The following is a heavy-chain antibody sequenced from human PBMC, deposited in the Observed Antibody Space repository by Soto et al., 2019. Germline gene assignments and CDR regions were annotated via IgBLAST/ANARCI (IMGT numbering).Heavy chain of an antibody. D-gene: IGHD2-8*02. V-gene: IGHV5-51*01. CDR2: IYPGDSDT. CDR1: VYAFSSYW. J-gene: IGHJ5*02. Sequence: PGESLKISCQGSVYAFSSYWIAWVRQMPGKGLEWMGIIYPGDSDTRYSPSFQGQVTISVDKSITTAYLQWSSLEASDTAMYYCARGYCTATICDPWFDPWGQGTLVTVSS. CDR3: ARGYCTATICDPWFDP.